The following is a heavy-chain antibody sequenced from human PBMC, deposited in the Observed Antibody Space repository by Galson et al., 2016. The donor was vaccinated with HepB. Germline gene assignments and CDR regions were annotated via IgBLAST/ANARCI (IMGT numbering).Heavy chain of an antibody. V-gene: IGHV4-61*02. Sequence: TLSLTCTVSGGPINNGNYYWSWIRQPAGKGLEWIGRIYGSGNTNNNPSLKSRVTMPVDTSKNRFSLRLTSVTAAATAVYYCARVTVSSGPSIDYWGQGTLVTVSS. CDR2: IYGSGNT. CDR3: ARVTVSSGPSIDY. CDR1: GGPINNGNYY. D-gene: IGHD6-19*01. J-gene: IGHJ4*02.